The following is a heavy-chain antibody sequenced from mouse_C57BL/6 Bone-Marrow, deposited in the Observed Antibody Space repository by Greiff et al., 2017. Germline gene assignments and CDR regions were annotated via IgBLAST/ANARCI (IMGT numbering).Heavy chain of an antibody. CDR3: AIIITTVVAPFDY. CDR1: GYSITSGYY. D-gene: IGHD1-1*01. J-gene: IGHJ2*01. CDR2: ISYDGSN. Sequence: DVKLQESGPGLVKPSQSLSLTCSVTGYSITSGYYWNWIRQFPGNKLEWMGYISYDGSNNYNPSLKNRISITRDTSKNQFFLKLNSVTTEDTATYYCAIIITTVVAPFDYWGQGTTLTVSS. V-gene: IGHV3-6*01.